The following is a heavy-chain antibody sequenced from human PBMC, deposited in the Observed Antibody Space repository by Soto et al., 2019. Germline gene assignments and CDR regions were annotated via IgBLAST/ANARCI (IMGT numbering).Heavy chain of an antibody. J-gene: IGHJ4*02. CDR1: GFTFGDYA. V-gene: IGHV3-49*04. CDR2: IRSKAYGGTT. CDR3: TRKAGYYDSSGYYFYFVF. D-gene: IGHD3-22*01. Sequence: GGSLRLSCTASGFTFGDYAMSWVRQAPGKGLEWVGFIRSKAYGGTTEYAASVKGRFTISRDDSKSIAYLQMNSLKTEDTAVYYCTRKAGYYDSSGYYFYFVFWGQLTLVTVSS.